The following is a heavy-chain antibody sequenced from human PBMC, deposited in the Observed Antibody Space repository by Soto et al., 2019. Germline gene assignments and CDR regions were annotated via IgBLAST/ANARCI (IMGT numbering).Heavy chain of an antibody. CDR2: ISYDGSNK. V-gene: IGHV3-30-3*01. CDR3: ARDFVVVTDNVYYYYYYGMDV. J-gene: IGHJ6*02. CDR1: GFTFSSYA. D-gene: IGHD2-21*02. Sequence: PGGSLRLSCAASGFTFSSYAMHWVRQAPGKGLEWVAVISYDGSNKYYADSVKGRFTISRDNSKNTLYLQMNSLRAEDTAVYYCARDFVVVTDNVYYYYYYGMDVWGQGTTVTVSS.